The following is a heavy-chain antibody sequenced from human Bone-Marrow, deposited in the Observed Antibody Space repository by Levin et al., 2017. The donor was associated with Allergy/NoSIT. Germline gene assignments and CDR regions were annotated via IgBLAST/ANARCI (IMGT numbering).Heavy chain of an antibody. CDR1: GGSISSDSHF. V-gene: IGHV4-61*01. CDR3: ARGYKYSWYYFDW. J-gene: IGHJ4*02. CDR2: IYYNGKT. D-gene: IGHD1-26*01. Sequence: SETLSLTCTVSGGSISSDSHFWSWVRQSPGKGLEWIAYIYYNGKTEYNPSLESRVTISSDTSKNEVSLELRSATAADTAMYYCARGYKYSWYYFDWWGQGVLVAVSS.